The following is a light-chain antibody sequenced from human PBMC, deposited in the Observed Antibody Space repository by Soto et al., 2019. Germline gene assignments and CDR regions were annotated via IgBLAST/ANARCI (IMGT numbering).Light chain of an antibody. CDR2: KAS. V-gene: IGKV1-5*03. J-gene: IGKJ2*01. Sequence: DIQMTPSPSTLSASVGDRVTITCRASQSISSWLAWYQQKPGKAPKLLIYKASSLESGVPSWFSGSGSGREFTLTISSLPPDDVAAYYYQQYNSYLYTFGQGTKLEIK. CDR1: QSISSW. CDR3: QQYNSYLYT.